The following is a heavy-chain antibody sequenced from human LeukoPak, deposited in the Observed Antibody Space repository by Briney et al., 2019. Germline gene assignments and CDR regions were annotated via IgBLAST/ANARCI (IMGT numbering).Heavy chain of an antibody. CDR1: GFTFSSYA. V-gene: IGHV3-23*01. J-gene: IGHJ4*02. Sequence: PGGSLRLSCAASGFTFSSYAMSWVRQAPGKGLEWVSAISGSGGSTYYADSVKGRFTISRDNSKNTLYLQMNSLRAEDTAVYYCAKDGAPIAARPYYFDYWGQGTLVTVSS. CDR2: ISGSGGST. CDR3: AKDGAPIAARPYYFDY. D-gene: IGHD6-6*01.